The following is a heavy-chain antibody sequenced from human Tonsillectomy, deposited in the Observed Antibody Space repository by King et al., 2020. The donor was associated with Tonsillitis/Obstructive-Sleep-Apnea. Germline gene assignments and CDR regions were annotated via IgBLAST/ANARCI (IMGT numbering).Heavy chain of an antibody. Sequence: VTLKESGPALVKPTQTLTLTCTFSGFSLSTSGMCVSWIRQPPGKALEWLALIDWDDDKYYRTSLKTRLTISKDTSKNQVVLTMTNMDPVDTATYYCARIWSAAGTRGSFDPWGQGTLVTVSS. J-gene: IGHJ5*02. V-gene: IGHV2-70*01. D-gene: IGHD6-13*01. CDR2: IDWDDDK. CDR1: GFSLSTSGMC. CDR3: ARIWSAAGTRGSFDP.